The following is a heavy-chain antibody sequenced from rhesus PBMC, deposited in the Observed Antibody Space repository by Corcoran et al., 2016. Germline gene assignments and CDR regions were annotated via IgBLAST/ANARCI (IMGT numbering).Heavy chain of an antibody. Sequence: QVQLQESGPGLVKPSETLSLPCAVSGGSISSNYWSWSRPAPGKGLEWIGRIYGSGGSTDYNPSLKSRVTISTDTSKNQFSLKLSSVTAADTAVYYCARVSRGFGYFDIWGPGTPITISS. D-gene: IGHD3-3*01. CDR2: IYGSGGST. CDR3: ARVSRGFGYFDI. CDR1: GGSISSNY. J-gene: IGHJ2*01. V-gene: IGHV4-160*01.